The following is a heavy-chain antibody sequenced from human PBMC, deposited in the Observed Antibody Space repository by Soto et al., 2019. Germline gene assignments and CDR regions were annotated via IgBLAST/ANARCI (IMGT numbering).Heavy chain of an antibody. CDR3: ATPYYFNH. D-gene: IGHD3-16*01. CDR2: ISDDSSYI. J-gene: IGHJ1*01. Sequence: WGSLRLSCAASGFMFSAYTMNWVRQAPGKGLEWLSSISDDSSYIDYADSLRGRFTVPRDNARNSLYLQIDSLGVEDTAVYYCATPYYFNHWGPGTLVTVSS. CDR1: GFMFSAYT. V-gene: IGHV3-21*06.